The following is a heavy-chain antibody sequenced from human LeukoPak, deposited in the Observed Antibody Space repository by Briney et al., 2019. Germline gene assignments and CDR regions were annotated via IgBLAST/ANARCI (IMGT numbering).Heavy chain of an antibody. CDR1: GYTFTGYY. CDR3: ARSYYYGTGSYSPYFYAMDV. D-gene: IGHD3-10*01. Sequence: ASVKVSCKASGYTFTGYYIHWVRQAPGQGLEWMGWINPNSGVTNYVQKFQGRVTMSRDTSISTAYMELSSLRSDDTAVYYCARSYYYGTGSYSPYFYAMDVWGQGTTVTVSS. CDR2: INPNSGVT. J-gene: IGHJ6*02. V-gene: IGHV1-2*02.